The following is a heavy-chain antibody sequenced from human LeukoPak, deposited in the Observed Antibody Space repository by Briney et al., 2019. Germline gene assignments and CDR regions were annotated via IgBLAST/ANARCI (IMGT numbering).Heavy chain of an antibody. CDR3: ARGVSRYFDY. CDR2: TYYRSKWYN. J-gene: IGHJ4*02. V-gene: IGHV6-1*01. CDR1: GDSVSSNSAT. D-gene: IGHD5/OR15-5a*01. Sequence: SQTLSLTCAISGDSVSSNSATWNWIRQSPSRGLEWLGRTYYRSKWYNEYAPSVKGRIAFNPDTSKNQFSLQLNSVPPEDTAVYYCARGVSRYFDYWGQGTLVAVSS.